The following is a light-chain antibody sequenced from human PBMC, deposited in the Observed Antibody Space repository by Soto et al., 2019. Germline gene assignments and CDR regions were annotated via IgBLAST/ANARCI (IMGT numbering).Light chain of an antibody. CDR3: QQYGSSPKAMYT. V-gene: IGKV3-20*01. J-gene: IGKJ2*01. CDR2: GAS. Sequence: EIVLTQSPGTLSLSPGERATLSCRASQSVSSSYLAWYQQKPGQAPRLLIYGASSRATGIPDRFSGSGSGTDFPLTISRLETEDFAVYYCQQYGSSPKAMYTFGQGTKLEIK. CDR1: QSVSSSY.